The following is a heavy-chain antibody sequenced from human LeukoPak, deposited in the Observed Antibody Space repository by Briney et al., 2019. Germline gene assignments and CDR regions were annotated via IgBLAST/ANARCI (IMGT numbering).Heavy chain of an antibody. J-gene: IGHJ3*02. Sequence: GASVKVSCKASGYTFTSYDINWARQATGQGLEWMGWINPNSGNTGYAQKFQGRVTMTRNTSISTAYMELSSLRSEDTAVYYCARARGNYYGSGSHLDAFDIWGQGTMVTVSS. D-gene: IGHD3-10*01. CDR3: ARARGNYYGSGSHLDAFDI. CDR2: INPNSGNT. CDR1: GYTFTSYD. V-gene: IGHV1-8*01.